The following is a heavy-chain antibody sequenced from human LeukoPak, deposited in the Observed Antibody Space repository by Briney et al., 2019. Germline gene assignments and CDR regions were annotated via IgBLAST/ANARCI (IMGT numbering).Heavy chain of an antibody. Sequence: SETLSLTCTVSGDSISTSNYYWGWIRQPPGKGLEWIGSIYNSGSTYYNPSPKSRVTISVDTSKNQFSLKLSSVTAADTAVYYCARVPKLERRPYYYYYYMDVWGKGTTVTVSS. CDR1: GDSISTSNYY. CDR3: ARVPKLERRPYYYYYYMDV. J-gene: IGHJ6*03. D-gene: IGHD1-1*01. V-gene: IGHV4-39*07. CDR2: IYNSGST.